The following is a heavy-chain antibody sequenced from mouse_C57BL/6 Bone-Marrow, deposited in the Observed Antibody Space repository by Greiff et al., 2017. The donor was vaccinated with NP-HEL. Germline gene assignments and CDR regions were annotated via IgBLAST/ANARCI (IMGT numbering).Heavy chain of an antibody. V-gene: IGHV5-17*01. J-gene: IGHJ2*01. Sequence: EVKVVESGGGLVKPGGSLKLSCAASGFTFSDYGMHWVRQAPEKGLEWVAYISSGSSTIYYADTVKGRFTISRDNAKNTLFLQMTSLRYEDTAMYYCATPYFDYWGQGTTLTVSS. CDR3: ATPYFDY. CDR1: GFTFSDYG. CDR2: ISSGSSTI.